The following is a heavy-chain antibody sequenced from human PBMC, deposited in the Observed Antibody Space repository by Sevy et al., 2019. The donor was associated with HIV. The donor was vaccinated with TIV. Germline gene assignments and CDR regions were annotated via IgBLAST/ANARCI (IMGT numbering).Heavy chain of an antibody. CDR1: GFTFSSYG. CDR3: AKDHDYVVPTGHYYYYMDV. Sequence: GGCLRLSCAASGFTFSSYGMHWVRQAPGKGLEWVAFIRYDGSNKYYADSVKGRFTISRDNSKNTLYLQMNSLRAEDTAAYDCAKDHDYVVPTGHYYYYMDVWGKGTSVTVSS. D-gene: IGHD4-17*01. CDR2: IRYDGSNK. V-gene: IGHV3-30*02. J-gene: IGHJ6*03.